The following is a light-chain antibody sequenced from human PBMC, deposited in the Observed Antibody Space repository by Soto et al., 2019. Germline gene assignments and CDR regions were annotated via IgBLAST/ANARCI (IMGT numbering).Light chain of an antibody. Sequence: DIQMTQSPSTLSASVGDRVTITCRASQSISNWLAWYQQKPGKAPKLLIYKASSLEGGVPSRFSGSGSGTEFTLTISSLQPDDFATYYCQQYDSYSQTFDQGTRVDIK. CDR2: KAS. CDR1: QSISNW. CDR3: QQYDSYSQT. J-gene: IGKJ1*01. V-gene: IGKV1-5*03.